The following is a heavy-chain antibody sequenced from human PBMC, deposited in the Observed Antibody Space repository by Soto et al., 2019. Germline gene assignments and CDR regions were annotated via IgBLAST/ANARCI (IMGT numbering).Heavy chain of an antibody. CDR3: AKVGYCSGGSCWIYYYYYGMDV. CDR1: GFTFISYA. Sequence: EVQLLQSGGGLVQPGGSLRLSCAASGFTFISYAMSWVRQAPGKGLEWVSAISGSGGSTYYAASGMGRFPISTDNSRNPLYLQRDRLRAEGMDVYYCAKVGYCSGGSCWIYYYYYGMDVWGQGTTVTVSS. J-gene: IGHJ6*02. CDR2: ISGSGGST. V-gene: IGHV3-23*01. D-gene: IGHD2-15*01.